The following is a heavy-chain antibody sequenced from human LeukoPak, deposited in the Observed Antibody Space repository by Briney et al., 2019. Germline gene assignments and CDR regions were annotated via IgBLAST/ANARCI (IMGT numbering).Heavy chain of an antibody. J-gene: IGHJ6*02. CDR3: ARSGIAAAATGPYYYYGTDV. Sequence: SETLSLTCTVSDGSISSYYWGWIRQPPGKGLEWIGYIYYSGSTNYNPSLKSRVTISVDTSKNQFSLKLSSVTAADTAVYYCARSGIAAAATGPYYYYGTDVWGQGTTVTVSS. CDR1: DGSISSYY. D-gene: IGHD6-13*01. V-gene: IGHV4-59*08. CDR2: IYYSGST.